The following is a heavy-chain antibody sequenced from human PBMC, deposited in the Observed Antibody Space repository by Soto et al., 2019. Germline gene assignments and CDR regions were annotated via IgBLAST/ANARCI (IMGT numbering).Heavy chain of an antibody. D-gene: IGHD3-22*01. CDR2: ISGGGGST. Sequence: EVKLLESGGRLVQPGRSLRLSCAASGFSFNIFAMNWVRQAPGKGREWVSGISGGGGSTYYADSVKGRFTISRDNSNNTLYLQMNSLRAEDTAVYYCAKDPTSYDSSAQFDSWGQGTLVTVSS. V-gene: IGHV3-23*01. CDR3: AKDPTSYDSSAQFDS. CDR1: GFSFNIFA. J-gene: IGHJ4*02.